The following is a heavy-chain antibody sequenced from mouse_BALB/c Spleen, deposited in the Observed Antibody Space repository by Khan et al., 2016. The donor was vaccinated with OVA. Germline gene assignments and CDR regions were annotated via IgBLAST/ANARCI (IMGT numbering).Heavy chain of an antibody. CDR2: IFPGTGTT. Sequence: QVQLQQSGAELVKPGASVKLSCKTSGYTFTSYWIQWVKQRPGQGLGWIGQIFPGTGTTYYNENFKGKATLNVDTSDNTAYMQFSSLTSEDSAVYFCAKGYFGNYEFVYWGQGTLVTVAP. V-gene: IGHV1S132*01. D-gene: IGHD2-1*01. J-gene: IGHJ3*01. CDR3: AKGYFGNYEFVY. CDR1: GYTFTSYW.